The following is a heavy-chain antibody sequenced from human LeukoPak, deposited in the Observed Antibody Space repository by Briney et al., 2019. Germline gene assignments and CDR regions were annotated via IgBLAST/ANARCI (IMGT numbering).Heavy chain of an antibody. V-gene: IGHV3-30*18. D-gene: IGHD5-18*01. CDR1: GFTFSSYG. Sequence: GRSLRLSCAASGFTFSSYGMHWVRQAPGKGLEWVAVISYDGSNKYYADSVKGRLTISRDNSKNTLYLQMNSLRAEDTAVYYCAKERVQLWNTYYFDYWGQGTLVTVSS. CDR3: AKERVQLWNTYYFDY. J-gene: IGHJ4*02. CDR2: ISYDGSNK.